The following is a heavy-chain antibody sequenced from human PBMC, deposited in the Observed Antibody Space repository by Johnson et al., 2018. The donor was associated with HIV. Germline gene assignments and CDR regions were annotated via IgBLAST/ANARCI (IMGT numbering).Heavy chain of an antibody. Sequence: VQLVESGGVLVQPGGSLRLSCAASGFTVSSNEMSWVRQAPGKGLEWVSSISGGSTYYADSVKGRFTISRDSSKNMLYLQMNSLRTEDTAVYYCGRDINYSNYVTDAFDIWGQGTVVTVSS. D-gene: IGHD4-11*01. CDR1: GFTVSSNE. CDR3: GRDINYSNYVTDAFDI. J-gene: IGHJ3*02. CDR2: ISGGST. V-gene: IGHV3-38-3*01.